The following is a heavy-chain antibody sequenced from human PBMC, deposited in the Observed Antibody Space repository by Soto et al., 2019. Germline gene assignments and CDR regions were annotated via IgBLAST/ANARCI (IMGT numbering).Heavy chain of an antibody. D-gene: IGHD4-4*01. J-gene: IGHJ4*02. Sequence: LSLTCTVSGGSISSYYWTWIRQPPGKGLEWIGYIYYSGSTNYNPSLKSRVTISVDTSKNQFSLKLSSVTAADTAVYYCARGPFGHDYSVDYWGQGTLVTVSS. CDR2: IYYSGST. CDR3: ARGPFGHDYSVDY. CDR1: GGSISSYY. V-gene: IGHV4-59*01.